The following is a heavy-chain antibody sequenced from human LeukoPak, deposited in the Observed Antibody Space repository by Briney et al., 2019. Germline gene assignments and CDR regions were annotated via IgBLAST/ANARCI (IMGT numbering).Heavy chain of an antibody. CDR2: ISHIGRT. D-gene: IGHD6-19*01. V-gene: IGHV4-59*11. J-gene: IGHJ5*02. Sequence: PSETLSLTCAVSGDSFSSHYWTWIRQSPGTGLEWIGYISHIGRTNYNPSLKSRVTISIDTSKNQFSLKLRSVTAADTAVYYCARDLKTYSSGHHWFDPWGQGTLVTVSS. CDR3: ARDLKTYSSGHHWFDP. CDR1: GDSFSSHY.